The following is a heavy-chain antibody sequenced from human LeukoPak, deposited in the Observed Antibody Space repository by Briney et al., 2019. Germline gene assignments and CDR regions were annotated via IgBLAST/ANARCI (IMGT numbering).Heavy chain of an antibody. V-gene: IGHV3-23*01. CDR1: GFTFNNYA. J-gene: IGHJ4*02. CDR2: ISGGGETT. CDR3: ARDYADYVGYFFFDY. D-gene: IGHD4-17*01. Sequence: GGSLRLSCVASGFTFNNYAMNWVRQAPGKGLEWVSSISGGGETTYYADSAKGRFTISRDNSQNTLYLQMNSLRAEDTAVYYCARDYADYVGYFFFDYWGQGTLVTVSS.